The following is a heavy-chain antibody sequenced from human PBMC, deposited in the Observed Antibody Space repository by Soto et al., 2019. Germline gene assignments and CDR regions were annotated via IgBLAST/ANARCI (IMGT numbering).Heavy chain of an antibody. Sequence: SETLSLTCTVSGGSVSSVSYYWSWIRQPPGKGLEWIGSMYYSGSTNYNPSLKSRVTISVDPSKNQFSLKLSSVTAADTAVYYCARGEFRGKRKGFDYWGQGTLVTVSS. CDR3: ARGEFRGKRKGFDY. CDR2: MYYSGST. CDR1: GGSVSSVSYY. V-gene: IGHV4-61*01. J-gene: IGHJ4*02.